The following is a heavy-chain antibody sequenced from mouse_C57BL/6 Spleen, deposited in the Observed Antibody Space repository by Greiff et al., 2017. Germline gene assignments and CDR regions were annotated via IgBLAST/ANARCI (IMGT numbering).Heavy chain of an antibody. J-gene: IGHJ1*03. Sequence: QVQLQQPGAELVKPGASVKMSCKASGYTFPSSWITWVKQRPGQGLEWIGDIYPGSGSTNYNEKFKSKATLTVDTSSSTAYMQLSSLTSEDSAVYYCARGRASYYWYFDVWGTGTTVTVSS. D-gene: IGHD1-1*01. CDR1: GYTFPSSW. CDR2: IYPGSGST. V-gene: IGHV1-55*01. CDR3: ARGRASYYWYFDV.